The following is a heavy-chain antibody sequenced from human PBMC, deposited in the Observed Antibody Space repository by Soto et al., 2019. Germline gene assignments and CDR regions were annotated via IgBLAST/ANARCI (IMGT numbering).Heavy chain of an antibody. Sequence: QVQLVQSGAEVKKPEASVKVSCKASGYTFTSYDINWVRQATGQGLEWMGWMNLNSGNTGYAQKFQGRVTMTRNTSISTAYMELSSLRSEDTAVYYCARGLDGLRYFDWLFEGGYYFDYWGQGTLVTVSS. CDR1: GYTFTSYD. V-gene: IGHV1-8*01. CDR3: ARGLDGLRYFDWLFEGGYYFDY. J-gene: IGHJ4*02. D-gene: IGHD3-9*01. CDR2: MNLNSGNT.